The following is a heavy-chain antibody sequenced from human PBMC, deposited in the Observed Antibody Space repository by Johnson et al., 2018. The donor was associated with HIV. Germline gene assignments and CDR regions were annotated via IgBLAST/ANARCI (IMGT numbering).Heavy chain of an antibody. CDR3: ARDWEGYAFDI. CDR2: ISYDGSNK. Sequence: QVKLVESGGGVVQPGRSLRVSCVASGFTFNSYAMHWVRQAPGKGLEWVAVISYDGSNKYYADSVKGPFTISRDNSKNTLDLQMNRLRAQDTAVYYCARDWEGYAFDIWGQGTMVTVSS. CDR1: GFTFNSYA. D-gene: IGHD1-26*01. V-gene: IGHV3-30-3*01. J-gene: IGHJ3*02.